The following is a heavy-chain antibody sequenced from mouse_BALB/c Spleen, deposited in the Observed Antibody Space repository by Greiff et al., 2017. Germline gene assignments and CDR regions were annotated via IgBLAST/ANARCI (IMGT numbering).Heavy chain of an antibody. CDR3: ARHFITTAPYAMDY. J-gene: IGHJ4*01. Sequence: DVMLVESGGDLVKPGESLKLSCAASGFTFSSYGMSWVRQTPDKRLEWVATISSGGSYTYYPDSVKGRFTISRDNAKNTLYLQMSSLKSEDTAMYYCARHFITTAPYAMDYWGQGTSVTVSS. V-gene: IGHV5-6*02. CDR2: ISSGGSYT. D-gene: IGHD1-2*01. CDR1: GFTFSSYG.